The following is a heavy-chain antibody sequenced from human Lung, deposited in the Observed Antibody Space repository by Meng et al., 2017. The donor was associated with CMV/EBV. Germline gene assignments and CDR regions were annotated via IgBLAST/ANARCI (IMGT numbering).Heavy chain of an antibody. CDR2: IYSTGNT. CDR1: GFTVSSDY. J-gene: IGHJ4*02. CDR3: ARGVAAALFDY. D-gene: IGHD2-15*01. Sequence: ETLSLTCAASGFTVSSDYMSWVRQAPGKGLEWVSVIYSTGNTYYADSVKGRFTISRDNSKNTLYLQMNSLRAEDTAVYYCARGVAAALFDYWGQGTLVXVSS. V-gene: IGHV3-53*01.